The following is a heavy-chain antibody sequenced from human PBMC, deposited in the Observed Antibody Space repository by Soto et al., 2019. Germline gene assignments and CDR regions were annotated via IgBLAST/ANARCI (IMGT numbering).Heavy chain of an antibody. D-gene: IGHD6-13*01. Sequence: PGESLKISCKGSGYSFTSYWISWVRQMPGKGLEWMGRIDPSDSYTNYSPSFQGHVTISADKSISTAYLQWSSLKASDTAMYYCARPRGRESSSYYYYGMDVWGQGTTVTVSS. J-gene: IGHJ6*02. V-gene: IGHV5-10-1*01. CDR3: ARPRGRESSSYYYYGMDV. CDR1: GYSFTSYW. CDR2: IDPSDSYT.